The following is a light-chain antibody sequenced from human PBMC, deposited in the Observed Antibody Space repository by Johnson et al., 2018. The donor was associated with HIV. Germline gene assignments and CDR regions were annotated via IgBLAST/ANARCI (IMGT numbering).Light chain of an antibody. V-gene: IGLV1-51*01. J-gene: IGLJ1*01. CDR2: DNN. Sequence: QSALTQPPSVSAAPGQKVTISCSGSSSNIGNNYVSWYQQLPGTAPKLLIYDNNKRPSGIPDRFSGSKSGTSATLGITGLQTGYEADYYCGTWDSSLSANVFGTGTKVTVL. CDR3: GTWDSSLSANV. CDR1: SSNIGNNY.